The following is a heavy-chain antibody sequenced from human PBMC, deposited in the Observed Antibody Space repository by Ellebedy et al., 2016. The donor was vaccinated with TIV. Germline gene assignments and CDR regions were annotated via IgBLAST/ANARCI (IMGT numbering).Heavy chain of an antibody. V-gene: IGHV4-39*02. D-gene: IGHD6-13*01. J-gene: IGHJ6*02. CDR3: ARDPLIAAGTNYYYYYGMDV. CDR1: GGSISSSSYY. Sequence: MPSETLSLTCTVSGGSISSSSYYWGWIRQPPGTGLEWIGSIYYSGSTYYNRSLKSRVTISVDTSKNQFSLKLSSGTATDTAVYYCARDPLIAAGTNYYYYYGMDVWGQGTTVTASS. CDR2: IYYSGST.